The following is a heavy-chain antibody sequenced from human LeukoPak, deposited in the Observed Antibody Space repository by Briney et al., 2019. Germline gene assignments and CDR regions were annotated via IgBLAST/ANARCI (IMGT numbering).Heavy chain of an antibody. V-gene: IGHV1-46*01. Sequence: ASVKVSCKASGYTFTSYYMHWVPQAPGQGLEWMGIRDARGGRTSYEQQFQGSVTMTRDNSTSTVYMELRSLSSEDTAVYYGGRVLYIVVVTAMGYWGQGTLVTVSS. CDR2: RDARGGRT. D-gene: IGHD2-21*02. CDR1: GYTFTSYY. CDR3: GRVLYIVVVTAMGY. J-gene: IGHJ4*02.